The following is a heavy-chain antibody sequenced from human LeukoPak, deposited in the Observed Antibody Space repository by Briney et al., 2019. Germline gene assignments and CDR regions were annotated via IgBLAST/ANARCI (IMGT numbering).Heavy chain of an antibody. V-gene: IGHV4-39*01. CDR1: GGSISSSNYY. D-gene: IGHD3-10*01. CDR3: ARQISDYYYYYMDV. J-gene: IGHJ6*03. CDR2: IYYNGTT. Sequence: SETLSLTCTVSGGSISSSNYYWGWIRQPPGKGLEWIGTIYYNGTTYYNPSLESRVTISEDTSKNQFSLTLRSVTAADTAVYYCARQISDYYYYYMDVWGKGTTVTVSS.